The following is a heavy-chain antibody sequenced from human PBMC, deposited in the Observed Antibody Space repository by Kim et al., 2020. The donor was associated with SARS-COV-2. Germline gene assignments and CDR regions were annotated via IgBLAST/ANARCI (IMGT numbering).Heavy chain of an antibody. CDR3: ARGGWTGRLLDY. CDR2: INNGGTTS. D-gene: IGHD1-1*01. V-gene: IGHV3-74*01. Sequence: GGSLRLSCTASGVSFTTYWMHWVRQVPGKGLEWVSLINNGGTTSNYADFVKGRFAISRDNLKATLYLRMTSLRGEDTGVYFCARGGWTGRLLDYWGQG. J-gene: IGHJ4*02. CDR1: GVSFTTYW.